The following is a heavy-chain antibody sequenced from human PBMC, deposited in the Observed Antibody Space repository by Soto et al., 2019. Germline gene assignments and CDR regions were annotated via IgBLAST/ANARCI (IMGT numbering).Heavy chain of an antibody. V-gene: IGHV1-46*01. D-gene: IGHD3-16*01. CDR1: GDTFTSYY. Sequence: ASVKVSCKAPGDTFTSYYMHWVRQAPGHGLEWMGVINPNGGSTRFAQKFQGRVTMTSDTSTSTVYMELRGLTSEDTAVYYCAGSSGGVFGLIIEAVDWFAAWGQGTLVPV. CDR3: AGSSGGVFGLIIEAVDWFAA. J-gene: IGHJ5*02. CDR2: INPNGGST.